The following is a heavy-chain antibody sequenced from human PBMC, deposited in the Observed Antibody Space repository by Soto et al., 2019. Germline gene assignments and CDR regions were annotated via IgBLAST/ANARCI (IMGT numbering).Heavy chain of an antibody. CDR3: VRDYNDGIGRYDY. CDR1: GFAFSSYA. D-gene: IGHD1-1*01. Sequence: QVQLEESGGAAVQPGRSLRLSCAASGFAFSSYAMQWVRQAPGKGLEWVAGISYDGSNKHYADSVKGRYTISRDNSKTTLFLQMNSLSTEDTAVYYCVRDYNDGIGRYDYWGQGTPVTVSS. CDR2: ISYDGSNK. J-gene: IGHJ4*02. V-gene: IGHV3-30-3*01.